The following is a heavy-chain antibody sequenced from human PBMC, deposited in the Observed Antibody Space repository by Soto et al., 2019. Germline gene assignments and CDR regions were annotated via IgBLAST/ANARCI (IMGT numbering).Heavy chain of an antibody. V-gene: IGHV5-10-1*01. J-gene: IGHJ5*02. D-gene: IGHD3-10*01. Sequence: RGESLKISCKGSGYSFTRYWISWVRQMPGKGLEWMGRIDPSDSYTNYGPSFQGHDTMSVDKSTSTAYLQWSSLKASDTAMYYCARMDGLVRGITKNWFDPWGQGTLVTVSS. CDR2: IDPSDSYT. CDR1: GYSFTRYW. CDR3: ARMDGLVRGITKNWFDP.